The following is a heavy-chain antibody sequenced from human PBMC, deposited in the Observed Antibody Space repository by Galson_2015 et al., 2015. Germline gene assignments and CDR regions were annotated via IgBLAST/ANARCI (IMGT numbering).Heavy chain of an antibody. D-gene: IGHD1-26*01. V-gene: IGHV3-30*03. Sequence: SLRLSCAASGFTFNIYSMNWVRQAPDRGLEWVAVISYEGSNKDYADSVKGRFIISRDNSKNTLYLQMSSLRTEDAAVYYCARVLSGSYLVDYRGQGTLVTVSS. CDR1: GFTFNIYS. CDR3: ARVLSGSYLVDY. J-gene: IGHJ4*02. CDR2: ISYEGSNK.